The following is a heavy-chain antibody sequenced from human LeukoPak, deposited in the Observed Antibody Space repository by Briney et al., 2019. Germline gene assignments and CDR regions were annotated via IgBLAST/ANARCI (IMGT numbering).Heavy chain of an antibody. J-gene: IGHJ5*02. Sequence: GGSLRLSCAASGITVSSYEMNWVRQAPGKGLEWGSYISSSGSTIYYADSVKGRFTISRDNAKNSLYLQMNSLRAEDTAVYYCARGIGRTMVRGVIPNWFDPWGQGTLVTVSS. CDR2: ISSSGSTI. V-gene: IGHV3-48*03. CDR1: GITVSSYE. D-gene: IGHD3-10*01. CDR3: ARGIGRTMVRGVIPNWFDP.